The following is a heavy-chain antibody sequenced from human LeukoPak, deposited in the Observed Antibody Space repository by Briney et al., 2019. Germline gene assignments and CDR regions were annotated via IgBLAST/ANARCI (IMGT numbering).Heavy chain of an antibody. Sequence: PSETLSLTCTVSGGSISSGDYYWSWIRQPPGKGLEWIGYIYYSGSTYYNPSLKSRVTISVDTSKNQFSLKLSSVTAADTAVYYCARAGIAAAGPYYYYGMDVWGQGTTVAASS. CDR2: IYYSGST. V-gene: IGHV4-30-4*02. D-gene: IGHD6-13*01. CDR1: GGSISSGDYY. CDR3: ARAGIAAAGPYYYYGMDV. J-gene: IGHJ6*02.